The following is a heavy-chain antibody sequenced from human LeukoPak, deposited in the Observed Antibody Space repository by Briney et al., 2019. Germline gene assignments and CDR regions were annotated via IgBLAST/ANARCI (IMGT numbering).Heavy chain of an antibody. V-gene: IGHV1-2*02. J-gene: IGHJ4*02. CDR3: ARGPHWDPHFDY. D-gene: IGHD7-27*01. Sequence: ASVKVSCKASGYTFTGYYMHWVRQAPGQGLEWMGWINPNSGGTNYAQKFQGRVTMTRDTSIHTAYMELSRLRSDDTAVYYCARGPHWDPHFDYWGQGTLVTVSS. CDR2: INPNSGGT. CDR1: GYTFTGYY.